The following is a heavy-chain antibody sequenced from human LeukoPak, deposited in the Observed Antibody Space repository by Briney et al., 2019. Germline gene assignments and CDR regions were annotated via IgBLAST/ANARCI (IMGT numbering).Heavy chain of an antibody. J-gene: IGHJ3*02. CDR1: GGTFSSYA. Sequence: GASVKVSCKASGGTFSSYAISWVRQAPGQGLEWMGGIIPIFGTANYAQKFQGRVTITADESTSTAYMELSSLRSEDTAVYYCARAPYDFWSGYYNGAFDIWGQGTMVTVSS. D-gene: IGHD3-3*01. CDR2: IIPIFGTA. V-gene: IGHV1-69*13. CDR3: ARAPYDFWSGYYNGAFDI.